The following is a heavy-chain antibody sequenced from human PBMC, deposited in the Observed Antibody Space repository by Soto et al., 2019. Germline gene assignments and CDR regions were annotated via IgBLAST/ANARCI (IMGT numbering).Heavy chain of an antibody. J-gene: IGHJ4*02. CDR3: ARSTIAPRLFMYPFDS. D-gene: IGHD6-6*01. V-gene: IGHV4-39*01. CDR1: CDSITSTSYY. Sequence: SDTLSLTCTVSCDSITSTSYYWGWIRQPPGKVLECIGNIYYDGNTYYNPSLKSRVTISLDTSKNQFSLRLNSVTAADTAVYYCARSTIAPRLFMYPFDSWGQGTLVTVS. CDR2: IYYDGNT.